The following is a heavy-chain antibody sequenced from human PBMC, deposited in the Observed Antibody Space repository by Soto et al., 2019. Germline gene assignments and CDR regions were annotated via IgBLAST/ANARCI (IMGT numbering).Heavy chain of an antibody. D-gene: IGHD5-18*01. Sequence: SETLSLTCAVYGGSFSGYYWSWIRQPPGKGLEWIGEINHSGSTNYNPSLKSRVTISVDTSKNQFSLKLSSVTAADTAVYYCARVRSYGGGLDYWGQGTLVTSPQ. CDR1: GGSFSGYY. J-gene: IGHJ4*02. V-gene: IGHV4-34*01. CDR2: INHSGST. CDR3: ARVRSYGGGLDY.